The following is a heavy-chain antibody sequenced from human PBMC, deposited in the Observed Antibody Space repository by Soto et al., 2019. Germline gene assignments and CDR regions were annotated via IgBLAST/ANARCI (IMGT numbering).Heavy chain of an antibody. CDR3: AKEADDSSGYFDY. CDR2: ISPIFGTA. D-gene: IGHD3-22*01. Sequence: QVQLVQSGAEVKKPGSSVKVSCKASGGTFSSYAISWVRQAPGQGLEWMGGISPIFGTANYAQTFQGRVTITTDESTSTAYGELSSLRSENTAVYYCAKEADDSSGYFDYWGKGTLVTVSS. V-gene: IGHV1-69*01. J-gene: IGHJ4*02. CDR1: GGTFSSYA.